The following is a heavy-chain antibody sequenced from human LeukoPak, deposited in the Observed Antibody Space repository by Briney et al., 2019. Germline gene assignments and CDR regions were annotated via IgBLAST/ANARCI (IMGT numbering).Heavy chain of an antibody. J-gene: IGHJ4*02. CDR2: ISSSSSYI. V-gene: IGHV3-21*01. Sequence: GGSLRLSCAASGFTFSSYSMNWVRQAPGKGLEWVSSISSSSSYIYYADSVKGRFTISRDNAKNSLYPQMNSLRAEDTAVYYCARGAAAGPFDYWGQGTLVTVSS. CDR1: GFTFSSYS. D-gene: IGHD6-13*01. CDR3: ARGAAAGPFDY.